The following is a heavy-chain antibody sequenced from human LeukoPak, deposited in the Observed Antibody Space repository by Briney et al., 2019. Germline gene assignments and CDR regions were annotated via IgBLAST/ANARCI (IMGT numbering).Heavy chain of an antibody. V-gene: IGHV3-15*01. CDR2: IKSKTDGGTT. CDR1: GFTFSNAW. Sequence: PGGSLRLPCAASGFTFSNAWMSWVRQAPGKGLEWVGRIKSKTDGGTTDYAAPVEGRFTISRDDSKNTLYLQMNSLKTEDTAVYYCTTGGYCSSTSCYNQGDYWGQGTLVTVSS. D-gene: IGHD2-2*02. CDR3: TTGGYCSSTSCYNQGDY. J-gene: IGHJ4*02.